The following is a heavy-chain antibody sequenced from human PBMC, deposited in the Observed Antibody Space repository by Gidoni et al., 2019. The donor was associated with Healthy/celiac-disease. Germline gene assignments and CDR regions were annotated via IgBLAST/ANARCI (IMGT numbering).Heavy chain of an antibody. D-gene: IGHD6-19*01. J-gene: IGHJ4*02. CDR1: GFTFSNAR. Sequence: EVQLVASGGGLVRPGGSLGLSCAAFGFTFSNARRNRGRPAPGKGLEWVGRIKSKTDGGTTDYAAPVKGRFTISRDDSKNTLYLQMNSLKTEDTAVYYCTTSIGWHGGGQGTLVTVSS. CDR3: TTSIGWHG. CDR2: IKSKTDGGTT. V-gene: IGHV3-15*07.